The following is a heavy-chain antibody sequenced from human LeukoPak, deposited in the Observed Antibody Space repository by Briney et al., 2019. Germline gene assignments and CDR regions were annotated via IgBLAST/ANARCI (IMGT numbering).Heavy chain of an antibody. CDR2: INNDGTTT. D-gene: IGHD3-16*02. Sequence: PGGSLRLSCAASGFTFSGAWLHWVRQAPGKGLVWVSRINNDGTTTKYADSVKGRFTVSRDNSKNTLYLQMNSLRAEDTAVYSCAKGYYDYIWGSYRSDAFDIWGQGTMVTVSS. CDR1: GFTFSGAW. V-gene: IGHV3-74*01. J-gene: IGHJ3*02. CDR3: AKGYYDYIWGSYRSDAFDI.